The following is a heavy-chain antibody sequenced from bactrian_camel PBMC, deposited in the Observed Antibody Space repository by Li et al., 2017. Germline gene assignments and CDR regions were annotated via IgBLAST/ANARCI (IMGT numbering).Heavy chain of an antibody. J-gene: IGHJ4*01. CDR1: GFEFSTVD. CDR2: INGANGRT. Sequence: VQLVESGGGSVQAGGSLRLSCIGSGFEFSTVDLSWVRQAPGKGLEWVSGINGANGRTYYAPSVRGRFTISRDDAENTLSLQMDTLRPEDTAMYYCAVDRRSGAACYAEAGTDFDYWGQGTQVTVS. CDR3: AVDRRSGAACYAEAGTDFDY. V-gene: IGHV3S40*01. D-gene: IGHD2*01.